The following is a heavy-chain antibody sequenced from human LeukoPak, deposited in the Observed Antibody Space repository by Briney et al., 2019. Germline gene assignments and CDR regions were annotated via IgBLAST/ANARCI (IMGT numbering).Heavy chain of an antibody. D-gene: IGHD2-2*02. CDR3: ARVTGYQLLYTAHTDYGIDV. J-gene: IGHJ6*02. CDR2: IYYSGST. V-gene: IGHV4-59*12. CDR1: GGSISSYY. Sequence: SETLSLTCTVSGGSISSYYWSWIRQPPGKGLEWVGYIYYSGSTKYNPSLKSRVTISVGTSKYQFPLKLSSVTAADTAVYYCARVTGYQLLYTAHTDYGIDVWGQGTTVTVSS.